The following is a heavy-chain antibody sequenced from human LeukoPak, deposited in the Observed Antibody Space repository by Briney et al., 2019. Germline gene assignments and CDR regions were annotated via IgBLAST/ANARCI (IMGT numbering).Heavy chain of an antibody. CDR3: ATQGDYYGSSYFDY. D-gene: IGHD3-10*01. Sequence: ASVKVSCKASRGTFSSYAISWVRQAPGQGLEWMGGIIPIFGTANYAQKFQGRVTMTEDTSTDTAYMELSSLRSEDTAVYYCATQGDYYGSSYFDYWGQGTLVTVSS. CDR1: RGTFSSYA. CDR2: IIPIFGTA. J-gene: IGHJ4*02. V-gene: IGHV1-69*06.